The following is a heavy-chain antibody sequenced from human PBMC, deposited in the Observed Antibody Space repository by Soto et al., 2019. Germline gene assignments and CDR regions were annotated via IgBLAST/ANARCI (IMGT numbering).Heavy chain of an antibody. CDR3: ARDRKNSNWPNFDS. V-gene: IGHV1-69*02. D-gene: IGHD6-13*01. Sequence: ASVKVSCKASGYTFSIYTLSWVRQAPGQGLVWMGRVLPFLDVTTYSQRFQGRVTITADRSTTTAYMELSSLTFEDTAVYYCARDRKNSNWPNFDSCGPGTLVTVSS. J-gene: IGHJ4*02. CDR2: VLPFLDVT. CDR1: GYTFSIYT.